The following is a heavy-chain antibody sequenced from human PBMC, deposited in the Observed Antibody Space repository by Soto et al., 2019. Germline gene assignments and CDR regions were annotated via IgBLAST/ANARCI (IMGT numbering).Heavy chain of an antibody. D-gene: IGHD6-6*01. J-gene: IGHJ5*02. CDR3: ARDRHNNFFDP. Sequence: QVQLQESGPGLVKPSQTLSLTCTVSGASMSSGGYYWTWIRQSPGKGLEWIGYISYIGSTYYNPSLESRVAISLDTSRSQFSLTLHSVTAADTAIYYCARDRHNNFFDPWGQGTLVTVSS. V-gene: IGHV4-31*03. CDR2: ISYIGST. CDR1: GASMSSGGYY.